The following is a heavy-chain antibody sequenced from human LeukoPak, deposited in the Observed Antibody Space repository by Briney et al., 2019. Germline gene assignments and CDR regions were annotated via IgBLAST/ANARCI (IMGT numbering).Heavy chain of an antibody. CDR2: INPNSGGT. D-gene: IGHD3-22*01. CDR3: ARALKYYYDSSGLGAFDI. J-gene: IGHJ3*02. V-gene: IGHV1-2*02. Sequence: VASVKVSCKASGYTFTGYYMHWVRQAPGQGLEWMGWINPNSGGTNYAQKFQGRVTMTRDTSISTAYMELSRLRSDDTAVYYCARALKYYYDSSGLGAFDIWGQGTMVTVSS. CDR1: GYTFTGYY.